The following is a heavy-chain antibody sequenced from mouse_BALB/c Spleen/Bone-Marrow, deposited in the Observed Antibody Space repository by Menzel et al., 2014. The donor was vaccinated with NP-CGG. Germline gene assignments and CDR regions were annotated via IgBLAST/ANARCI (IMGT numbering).Heavy chain of an antibody. J-gene: IGHJ3*01. CDR3: ARHAYYDQTEVSFVY. Sequence: EVKLMESGGGLVKSGGSLKLSCAASGFTFSNYGMSWARQTPEKRLEWVATISGGGSYTFYSDSVKGRFTISRDNAKNNLYVQLSSLRSEDTAVYYCARHAYYDQTEVSFVYWGQGTLVTVSA. CDR1: GFTFSNYG. CDR2: ISGGGSYT. V-gene: IGHV5-9-2*01. D-gene: IGHD2-4*01.